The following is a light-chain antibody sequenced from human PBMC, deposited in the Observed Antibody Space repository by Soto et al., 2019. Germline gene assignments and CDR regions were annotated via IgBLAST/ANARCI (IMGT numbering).Light chain of an antibody. Sequence: QTVVTQEPSFSVSPGGTVTLTCGLNSGSVSTDYYPAWYQQTPGQAPRALIYNTNTRSSGVPYRFSGSILGNKAALTISGAQADDESVYYCVLYMTGGPWVFGGGTKPPVL. CDR2: NTN. V-gene: IGLV8-61*01. CDR3: VLYMTGGPWV. J-gene: IGLJ3*02. CDR1: SGSVSTDYY.